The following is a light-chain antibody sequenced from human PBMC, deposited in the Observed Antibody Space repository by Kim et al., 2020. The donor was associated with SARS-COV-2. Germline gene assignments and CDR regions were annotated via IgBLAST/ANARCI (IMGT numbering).Light chain of an antibody. J-gene: IGKJ4*01. CDR2: WAS. V-gene: IGKV4-1*01. CDR3: QQYYSTPLT. Sequence: RATINCKSSQSVLHSPIDENYLAWYQQKPGQPPKLLIYWASNRQSGVPDRFSGSGSGTDFTLTISSLQAEDVAVYYCQQYYSTPLTFGGGTKLEI. CDR1: QSVLHSPIDENY.